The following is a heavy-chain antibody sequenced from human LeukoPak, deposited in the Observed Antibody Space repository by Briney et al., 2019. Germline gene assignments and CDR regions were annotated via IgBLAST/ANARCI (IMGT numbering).Heavy chain of an antibody. J-gene: IGHJ4*02. CDR3: AKDGCISTGEDH. V-gene: IGHV3-23*01. CDR1: GFIFSNYA. Sequence: GGSLRLSCAAWGFIFSNYAMSWLRQAPGKGLEWVSGITGSGGITHYADSVKGRFSISRDNSRNTLYLQMNSRRGEETVVYYCAKDGCISTGEDHWGQGTLVTVSS. CDR2: ITGSGGIT. D-gene: IGHD6-19*01.